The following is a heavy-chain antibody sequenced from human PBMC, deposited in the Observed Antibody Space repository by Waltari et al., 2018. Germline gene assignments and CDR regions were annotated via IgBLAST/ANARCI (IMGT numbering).Heavy chain of an antibody. CDR3: AKDTGFVTTVTSTG. D-gene: IGHD4-17*01. Sequence: EVQLLESGGGLVQPGGSLRLSCAASGFTFSSYAMSWVGQAPGKGLEWVSAISGSGGSTYYADSVKGRFTISRDNSKNTLYLQMNSLRAEDTAVYYCAKDTGFVTTVTSTGGGQGTMVTVSS. J-gene: IGHJ4*02. CDR1: GFTFSSYA. CDR2: ISGSGGST. V-gene: IGHV3-23*01.